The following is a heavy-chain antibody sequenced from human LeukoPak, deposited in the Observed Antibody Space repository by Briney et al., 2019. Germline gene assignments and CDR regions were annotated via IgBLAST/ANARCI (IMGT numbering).Heavy chain of an antibody. Sequence: SETLSLTCTVSGYSISSGYYWGWIRLPPGKGLEWIGSICHNGTTYYSPSLKSRVTISVDTSKNQFSLKLSSLTAADTAVYYCARGNDYWGQGTLVTVSS. CDR1: GYSISSGYY. CDR2: ICHNGTT. J-gene: IGHJ4*02. CDR3: ARGNDY. D-gene: IGHD1-1*01. V-gene: IGHV4-38-2*02.